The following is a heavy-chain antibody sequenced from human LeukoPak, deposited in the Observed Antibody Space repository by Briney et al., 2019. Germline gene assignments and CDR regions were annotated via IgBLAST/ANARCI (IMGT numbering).Heavy chain of an antibody. J-gene: IGHJ4*02. CDR1: GFTFSSYA. CDR2: ISGSGGST. V-gene: IGHV3-23*01. Sequence: GGSLRLSCAASGFTFSSYAMSWDRQAPGKGLEWVSAISGSGGSTYYADSVKGRFTISRDNSKNTLYLQMNSLRAEDTAVYYCAKDAYYYDSSGSDFWGQGTLVTVSS. D-gene: IGHD3-22*01. CDR3: AKDAYYYDSSGSDF.